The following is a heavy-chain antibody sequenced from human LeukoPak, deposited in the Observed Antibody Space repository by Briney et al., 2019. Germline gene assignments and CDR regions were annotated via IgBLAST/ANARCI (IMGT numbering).Heavy chain of an antibody. CDR3: ARDQEAVAGRAFDY. CDR2: ISSSGSTI. D-gene: IGHD6-19*01. V-gene: IGHV3-11*04. Sequence: GGSLRLSCAASGFTFSDYYMSWIRQAPGKGLEWVSYISSSGSTIYYADSVKGRFTISRDNAKNSLYLQMNGLRAEDTAVYYCARDQEAVAGRAFDYWGQGTLVTVSS. CDR1: GFTFSDYY. J-gene: IGHJ4*02.